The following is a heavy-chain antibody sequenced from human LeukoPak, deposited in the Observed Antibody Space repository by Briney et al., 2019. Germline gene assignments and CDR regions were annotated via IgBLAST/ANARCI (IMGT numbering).Heavy chain of an antibody. J-gene: IGHJ4*02. CDR2: ISSSGSTI. CDR3: ASYASAMVSSSSFDY. V-gene: IGHV3-11*01. CDR1: GFTFSDYY. D-gene: IGHD5-18*01. Sequence: GGSLRLSCAASGFTFSDYYMSWIRQAPGKGLEWVSYISSSGSTIYYADSVKGRFTISRDNAKNSLYLQMNSLRAEDTAVYYCASYASAMVSSSSFDYWGQGTLVTVSS.